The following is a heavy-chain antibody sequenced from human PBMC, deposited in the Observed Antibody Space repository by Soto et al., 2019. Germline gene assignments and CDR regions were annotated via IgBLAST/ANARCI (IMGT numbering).Heavy chain of an antibody. J-gene: IGHJ6*02. CDR1: GGSISSGGYS. CDR2: IYHSGST. CDR3: ARGIGGYSYGYSEIFYYYYGMDV. D-gene: IGHD5-18*01. V-gene: IGHV4-30-2*01. Sequence: SETLSLTCAVSGGSISSGGYSWSWIRQPPGKGLEWIGYIYHSGSTYYNPSLKSRVTISVDRSKNQFSLKLSSVTAADTAVYYCARGIGGYSYGYSEIFYYYYGMDVWGQGTTVTVSS.